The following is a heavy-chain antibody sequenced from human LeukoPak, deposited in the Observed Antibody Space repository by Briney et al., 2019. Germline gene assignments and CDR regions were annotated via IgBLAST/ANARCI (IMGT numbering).Heavy chain of an antibody. Sequence: PSETLSLTCAVSGGSISSGGYSWSWIRQPPGRGLEWSGYIYQSGSASYNPSLQSRVTISIDKSKNQFSLNLNSVTAADTAVYYCARNSYYDNSGEGAFDIWGQGTMVTVSS. J-gene: IGHJ3*02. CDR3: ARNSYYDNSGEGAFDI. V-gene: IGHV4-30-2*01. CDR1: GGSISSGGYS. CDR2: IYQSGSA. D-gene: IGHD3-22*01.